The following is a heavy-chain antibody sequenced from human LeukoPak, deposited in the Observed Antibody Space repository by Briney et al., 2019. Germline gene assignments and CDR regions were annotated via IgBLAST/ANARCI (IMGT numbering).Heavy chain of an antibody. J-gene: IGHJ4*02. V-gene: IGHV3-7*03. Sequence: GGSLRLSCAAAGFTLSDFWMNWVRQAPGKGLEWVASIKKDGSEKNYVGSVKGRFAISRDNSKNTLYLQMNSLRAEDTAVYYCAKDLYPGGIAALQIDYWGQGTLVTVSS. CDR1: GFTLSDFW. CDR3: AKDLYPGGIAALQIDY. CDR2: IKKDGSEK. D-gene: IGHD6-6*01.